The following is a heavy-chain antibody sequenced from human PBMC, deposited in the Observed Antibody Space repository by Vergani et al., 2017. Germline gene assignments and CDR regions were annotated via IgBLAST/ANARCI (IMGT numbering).Heavy chain of an antibody. CDR1: GFTFSSYV. CDR2: IWYDGSNK. J-gene: IGHJ3*02. V-gene: IGHV3-33*01. CDR3: ASLTGDDDFDI. D-gene: IGHD7-27*01. Sequence: QVQLVESGGGVVQPGRSLRLSCAASGFTFSSYVMHWVRQAPGKGLEWVAVIWYDGSNKYYADSVKGRFTISRDNSKNTLYLQMNSLRAEDTAVYYCASLTGDDDFDIWGQGTMVTVSS.